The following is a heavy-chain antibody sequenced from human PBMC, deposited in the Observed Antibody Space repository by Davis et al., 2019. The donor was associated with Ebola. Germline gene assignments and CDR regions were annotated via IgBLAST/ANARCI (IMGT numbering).Heavy chain of an antibody. Sequence: GESLKISCAASGFTFSSYYMNWVRQAPGKGLEWVSSISSSSNYIYYADSVKGRFTISRDNSKKTLYLQMNSLRAEDTAVYYCARDRGEWELLGGMDAWGKGTTVTVSS. V-gene: IGHV3-21*01. CDR3: ARDRGEWELLGGMDA. J-gene: IGHJ6*04. CDR1: GFTFSSYY. CDR2: ISSSSNYI. D-gene: IGHD1-26*01.